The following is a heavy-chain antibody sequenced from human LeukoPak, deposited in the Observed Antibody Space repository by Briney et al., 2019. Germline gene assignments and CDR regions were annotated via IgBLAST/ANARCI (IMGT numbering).Heavy chain of an antibody. CDR3: AKKNYEEAFDI. J-gene: IGHJ3*02. CDR2: INHSGST. D-gene: IGHD3-22*01. Sequence: SETLSLTCAVYGGSFSGYYWSWIRQPPGKGLEWIGEINHSGSTNYNPSLKSRVTISVDTSKNQFSLKLSSVTAEDTAVYYCAKKNYEEAFDIWGQGTMVTVSS. V-gene: IGHV4-34*01. CDR1: GGSFSGYY.